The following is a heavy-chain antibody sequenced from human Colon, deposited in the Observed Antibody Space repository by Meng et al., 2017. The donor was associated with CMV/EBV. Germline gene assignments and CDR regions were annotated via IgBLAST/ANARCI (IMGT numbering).Heavy chain of an antibody. Sequence: PVSTSAYHWRWIRPPPGKGLEWLGYIYYTGRTNYNPSLASRVTISIDTSENQFSLTLNSLTAADTAVYYCARDRVLLRWEPLGWFDAWGQGALVTVSS. CDR2: IYYTGRT. D-gene: IGHD1-26*01. CDR3: ARDRVLLRWEPLGWFDA. J-gene: IGHJ5*02. CDR1: PVSTSAYH. V-gene: IGHV4-61*08.